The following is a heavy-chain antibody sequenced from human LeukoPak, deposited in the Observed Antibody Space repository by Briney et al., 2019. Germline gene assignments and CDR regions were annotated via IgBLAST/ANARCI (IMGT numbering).Heavy chain of an antibody. CDR2: INPSGGST. D-gene: IGHD5-12*01. CDR1: GYTFTSYY. V-gene: IGHV1-46*01. Sequence: ASVKVSFKASGYTFTSYYMHWVRQAPGQGLEWMGIINPSGGSTSYAQKFQGRVTMTRDTSTSTVCMELSSLRSEDTAVYYCARRSSGYDLDYWGQGTLVTVSS. CDR3: ARRSSGYDLDY. J-gene: IGHJ4*02.